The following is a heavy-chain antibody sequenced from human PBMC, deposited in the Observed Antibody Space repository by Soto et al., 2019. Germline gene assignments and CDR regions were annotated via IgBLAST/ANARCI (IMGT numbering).Heavy chain of an antibody. Sequence: ASVKVSCQAYGYIFTSYYVHWVRQVPGQGLEWMGWSNPNTGGTNYAQRFEGRVTMTRDTSISTAYMELSRLTSDDAAIYFCGRVRPMREFDYWGQGTLVTVSS. J-gene: IGHJ4*02. CDR3: GRVRPMREFDY. CDR1: GYIFTSYY. V-gene: IGHV1-2*02. D-gene: IGHD3-10*01. CDR2: SNPNTGGT.